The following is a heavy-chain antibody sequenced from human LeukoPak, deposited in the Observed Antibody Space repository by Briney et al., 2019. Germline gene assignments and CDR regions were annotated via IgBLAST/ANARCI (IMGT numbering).Heavy chain of an antibody. V-gene: IGHV4-39*02. J-gene: IGHJ6*03. CDR1: GGSISSSSYY. Sequence: LETLSLTCTVSGGSISSSSYYWGWIRQPPGKGLEWIGSIYYSGSTYYNPSLKSRVTISVDTSKNQFSLKLSSVTAADTAVYYCARDSGDSSGWYPFYYYMDVWGKGTTVTISS. CDR2: IYYSGST. CDR3: ARDSGDSSGWYPFYYYMDV. D-gene: IGHD6-19*01.